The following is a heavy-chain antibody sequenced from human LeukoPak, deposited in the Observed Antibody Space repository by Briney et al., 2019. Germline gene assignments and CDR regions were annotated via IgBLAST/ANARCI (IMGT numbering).Heavy chain of an antibody. CDR2: VYYSGST. CDR1: GGSTSSTNSY. J-gene: IGHJ6*03. D-gene: IGHD1-26*01. V-gene: IGHV4-39*01. CDR3: ASSAWGHMDV. Sequence: PSETLSLTCTISGGSTSSTNSYWGWIRQTPGKGLEWIGTVYYSGSTYYNPSLNSRVSISGDTSTNQFSLRLNSVTAADTAVYLEASSAWGHMDVWGRGTTVIVSS.